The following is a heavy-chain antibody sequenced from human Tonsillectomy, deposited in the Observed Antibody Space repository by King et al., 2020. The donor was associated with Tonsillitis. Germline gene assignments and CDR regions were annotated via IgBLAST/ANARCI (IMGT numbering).Heavy chain of an antibody. CDR3: ARGGYCTNGVCYPDNWFDP. J-gene: IGHJ5*02. V-gene: IGHV4-61*01. D-gene: IGHD2-8*01. CDR1: GGSVSSGSYF. Sequence: QLQESGPGLGKSSETLSLTCTVSGGSVSSGSYFWSWIRQPPGKGLEWIGYIYYIGSTNYNPSLKSRVSISLATSKNQFSLRLRSLTAADTAGYHCARGGYCTNGVCYPDNWFDPWGQGTLVTVSS. CDR2: IYYIGST.